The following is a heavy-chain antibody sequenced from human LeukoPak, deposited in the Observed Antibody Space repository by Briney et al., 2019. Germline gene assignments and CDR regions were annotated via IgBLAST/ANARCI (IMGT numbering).Heavy chain of an antibody. CDR1: GFTFSSYS. J-gene: IGHJ4*02. CDR2: ISSSSSFI. D-gene: IGHD6-19*01. CDR3: AKDSYSSGWSPDN. Sequence: GGSLRLSCAASGFTFSSYSMNWVRQAPGKGLEWVSSISSSSSFIYYADSVKGRFTISRDNAKNSLYLQMNSLRAEDTAVYYCAKDSYSSGWSPDNWGQGTLVTVSS. V-gene: IGHV3-21*01.